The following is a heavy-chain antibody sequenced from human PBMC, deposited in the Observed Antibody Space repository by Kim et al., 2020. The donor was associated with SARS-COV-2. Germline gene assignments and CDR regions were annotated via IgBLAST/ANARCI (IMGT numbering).Heavy chain of an antibody. J-gene: IGHJ6*02. CDR3: RGVLLWFGELLREAGGMDV. CDR1: GFTFSNAW. Sequence: GGSLRLSCAASGFTFSNAWMSWVRQAPGKGLEWVGRIKSKTDGGTTDYAAPVKGRFTISRDDSKNTLYLQMNSLKTEDTAVYYCRGVLLWFGELLREAGGMDVWGQGTTVTVSS. CDR2: IKSKTDGGTT. D-gene: IGHD3-10*01. V-gene: IGHV3-15*01.